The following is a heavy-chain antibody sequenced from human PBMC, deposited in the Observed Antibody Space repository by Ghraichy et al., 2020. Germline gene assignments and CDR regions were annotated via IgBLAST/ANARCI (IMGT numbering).Heavy chain of an antibody. CDR1: GFTFSSYA. CDR3: ARDSPPGRHRILGSWHYYYYGMDV. CDR2: ISSNGGST. V-gene: IGHV3-64*01. J-gene: IGHJ6*02. D-gene: IGHD6-13*01. Sequence: GGSLRLSCAASGFTFSSYAMHWVRQAPGKGLEYVSAISSNGGSTYYANSVKGRFTISRDNSKNTLYLQMGSLRAEDMAVYYCARDSPPGRHRILGSWHYYYYGMDVWGQGTTVTVSS.